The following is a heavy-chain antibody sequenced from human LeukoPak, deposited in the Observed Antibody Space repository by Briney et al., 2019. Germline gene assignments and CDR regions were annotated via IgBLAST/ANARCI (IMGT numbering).Heavy chain of an antibody. V-gene: IGHV1-18*01. Sequence: GASVKVSCKASGYTFTSYGISRVRQAPGQGLEWMGWISAYNGNTNYAQKLQGRVTMTTDTSTSTAYMELRSLRSDDTAVYYCARVGATRYYYYYYGMDVWGQGTTVTVSS. D-gene: IGHD1-26*01. CDR3: ARVGATRYYYYYYGMDV. CDR2: ISAYNGNT. J-gene: IGHJ6*02. CDR1: GYTFTSYG.